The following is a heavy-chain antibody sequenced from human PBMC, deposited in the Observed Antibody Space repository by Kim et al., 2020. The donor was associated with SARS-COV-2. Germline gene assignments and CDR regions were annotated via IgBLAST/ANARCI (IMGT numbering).Heavy chain of an antibody. J-gene: IGHJ4*02. V-gene: IGHV3-30*18. D-gene: IGHD3-22*01. Sequence: GGSLRLSCAASGFTFSRHGMHWARQAPGKGLEWVALILNDGSDKNYADSVKGRFTISRDNSMNTLYLQMNSLRTEDTAVYYCVKDDTSGYFYVDYWGQGTLVTVSS. CDR1: GFTFSRHG. CDR3: VKDDTSGYFYVDY. CDR2: ILNDGSDK.